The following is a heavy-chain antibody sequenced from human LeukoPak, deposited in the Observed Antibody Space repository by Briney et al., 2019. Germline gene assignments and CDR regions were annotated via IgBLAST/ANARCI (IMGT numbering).Heavy chain of an antibody. CDR3: ARDRRGRRDGYNSGFDY. Sequence: GGSLTLSCAASGFTFSSYAMRWVRQAPGKGLEWVAVISYDGSNKYYADSVKGRFTISRDNSKNTLYLQMNSLRAEDTAVYYCARDRRGRRDGYNSGFDYWGQGTLVTVSS. V-gene: IGHV3-30-3*01. J-gene: IGHJ4*02. D-gene: IGHD5-24*01. CDR1: GFTFSSYA. CDR2: ISYDGSNK.